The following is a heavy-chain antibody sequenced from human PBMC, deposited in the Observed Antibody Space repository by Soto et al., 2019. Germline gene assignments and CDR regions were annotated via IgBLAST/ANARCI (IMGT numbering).Heavy chain of an antibody. D-gene: IGHD2-15*01. CDR3: ARMEFCSGGSCYSYFDY. J-gene: IGHJ4*02. V-gene: IGHV2-70*04. CDR2: IVWDDDK. CDR1: GFSLSTSGMR. Sequence: GSGPTLVNPTQTLTLTCTFSGFSLSTSGMRVSWIRQPPGKALEWLARIVWDDDKFFSPSLKTRLTISKDTSKNQVVFTMTNLDPVDTASFYCARMEFCSGGSCYSYFDYWGQGTLVTVSS.